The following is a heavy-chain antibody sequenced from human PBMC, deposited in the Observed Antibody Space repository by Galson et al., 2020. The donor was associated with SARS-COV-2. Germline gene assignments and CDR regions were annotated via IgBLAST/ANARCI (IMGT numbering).Heavy chain of an antibody. CDR3: ARGFDY. Sequence: SQTLSPTRTVSGGSISSYYWSCIRQPPRQGLEWIGYIYYSGSTNYNPSLKSRVTISVDTSKNQFSLKLSSVTAADTAVYYCARGFDYWGQGTLVTVSS. J-gene: IGHJ4*02. CDR1: GGSISSYY. V-gene: IGHV4-59*01. CDR2: IYYSGST.